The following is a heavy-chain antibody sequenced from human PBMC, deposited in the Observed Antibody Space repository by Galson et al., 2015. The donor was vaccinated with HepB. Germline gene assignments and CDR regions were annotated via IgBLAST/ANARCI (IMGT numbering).Heavy chain of an antibody. Sequence: SLRLSCAASGFTFSSYSMNWVRQAPGKGLEWVSYISSSSSTIFYADSVKGRFTFSRDNAKNSLYLQMNSLRAEDTAVYYCARVIWFGEPIGYWGQGTLVTVSS. CDR2: ISSSSSTI. J-gene: IGHJ4*02. V-gene: IGHV3-48*04. CDR3: ARVIWFGEPIGY. CDR1: GFTFSSYS. D-gene: IGHD3-10*01.